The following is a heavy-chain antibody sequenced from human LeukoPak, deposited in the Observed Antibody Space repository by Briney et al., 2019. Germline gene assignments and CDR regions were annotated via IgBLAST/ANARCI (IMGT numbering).Heavy chain of an antibody. CDR3: ARVGATPNCSSTSCYYFFLVYFDY. Sequence: SETLSLTCTVSGVSISSSSYYWGWIRQPPGKGLEWIGSIYYSGSTYYNPSLKSRVTISVDTSKNQFSLKLSSVTAADTAVYYCARVGATPNCSSTSCYYFFLVYFDYWGQGTLVTVSS. J-gene: IGHJ4*02. CDR2: IYYSGST. D-gene: IGHD2-2*01. CDR1: GVSISSSSYY. V-gene: IGHV4-39*07.